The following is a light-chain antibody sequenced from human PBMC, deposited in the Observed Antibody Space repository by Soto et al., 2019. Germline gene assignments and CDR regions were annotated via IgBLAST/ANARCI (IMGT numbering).Light chain of an antibody. Sequence: EIVLTQSPATLSLSPGARATLSCRAGQSVSNCLAWYQQKPGQAPRLLIYDTFNRATGIPARFSGSGSGTDFTLTISSLEPEDLAVYFCVQRSTWPWTSGQGTKVEIK. CDR2: DTF. CDR1: QSVSNC. V-gene: IGKV3-11*01. J-gene: IGKJ1*01. CDR3: VQRSTWPWT.